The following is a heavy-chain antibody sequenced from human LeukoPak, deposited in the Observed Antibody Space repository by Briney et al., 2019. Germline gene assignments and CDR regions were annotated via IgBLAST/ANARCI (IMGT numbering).Heavy chain of an antibody. CDR3: ARVWVLKSSPLCDY. CDR2: INPNSGGT. V-gene: IGHV1-2*02. Sequence: ASVKVSCKASVYTFTGYYMHWVRQAPGQGLEWMGWINPNSGGTNYAQKFQGRVTMTRDTSISTAYMELSRVRSDDTAVYYCARVWVLKSSPLCDYWGQGTLVTVSS. CDR1: VYTFTGYY. D-gene: IGHD1-26*01. J-gene: IGHJ4*02.